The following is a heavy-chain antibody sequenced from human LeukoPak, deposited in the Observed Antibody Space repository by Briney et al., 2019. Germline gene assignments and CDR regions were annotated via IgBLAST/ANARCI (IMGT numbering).Heavy chain of an antibody. Sequence: ASVKVSCKASGYTFSDYGITWVRQAPGQEVEWMGWIGAYNDNTNYAQKFQGRVTLTTDTSTSTAYMELRSLTSDDTALYYCARAGAAVTMFFDFWGQGTLVTVSS. CDR1: GYTFSDYG. J-gene: IGHJ4*02. CDR3: ARAGAAVTMFFDF. V-gene: IGHV1-18*01. D-gene: IGHD4-17*01. CDR2: IGAYNDNT.